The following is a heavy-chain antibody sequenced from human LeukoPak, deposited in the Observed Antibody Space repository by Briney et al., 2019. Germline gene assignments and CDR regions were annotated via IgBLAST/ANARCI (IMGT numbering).Heavy chain of an antibody. CDR2: IKEDTSEK. Sequence: GGSLRLSCAAPGFTFSSYWMSWVRQAPGKGLEWVANIKEDTSEKYYVDSVKGRFTISRDNAKNSLYLQMSSLRADDTAVYYCAREDVVRGNFDYWGQGTLVTVSS. D-gene: IGHD3-10*01. CDR1: GFTFSSYW. J-gene: IGHJ4*02. CDR3: AREDVVRGNFDY. V-gene: IGHV3-7*01.